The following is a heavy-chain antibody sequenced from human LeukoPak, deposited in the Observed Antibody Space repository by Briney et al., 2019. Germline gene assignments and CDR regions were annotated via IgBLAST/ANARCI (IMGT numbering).Heavy chain of an antibody. Sequence: ASVKVSCKASGYTFTSYGISWVRQAPGQGLEWMGWISAYNGNTNYAQKLQGRVTMTTDTSTSTAYMELRSLRPDDTAVYYCARECVTMVRGVIRNWFDPWGQGTLVTVSS. D-gene: IGHD3-10*01. CDR3: ARECVTMVRGVIRNWFDP. J-gene: IGHJ5*02. CDR1: GYTFTSYG. V-gene: IGHV1-18*01. CDR2: ISAYNGNT.